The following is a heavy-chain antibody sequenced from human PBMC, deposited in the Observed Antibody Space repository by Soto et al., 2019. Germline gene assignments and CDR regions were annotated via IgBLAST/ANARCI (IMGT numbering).Heavy chain of an antibody. CDR2: IYYSGST. D-gene: IGHD1-1*01. J-gene: IGHJ5*02. CDR1: GGSVSGSSPY. V-gene: IGHV4-39*01. Sequence: PSQTLPLTWTVSGGSVSGSSPYWGWICQPPGKGREWLGNIYYSGSTYYSPSLKSRVTISLETSKNQFYLKVCYVPTANTGAYQCARAAIQLKRRSYDPWGQGTLVTVSS. CDR3: ARAAIQLKRRSYDP.